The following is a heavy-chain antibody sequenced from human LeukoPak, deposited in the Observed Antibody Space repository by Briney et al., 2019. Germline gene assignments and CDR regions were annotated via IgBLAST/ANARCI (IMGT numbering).Heavy chain of an antibody. J-gene: IGHJ4*02. V-gene: IGHV1-24*01. CDR3: ATEDCTGGSCPSYYFDY. CDR1: GYTLTELS. CDR2: FDPEDGET. D-gene: IGHD2-15*01. Sequence: ASVKCSCKVSGYTLTELSMHWVRHAPGKGLEWMGCFDPEDGETIYAQKFQCRVTMSEDTSTDDDYMELRSLRSEDPAVYYCATEDCTGGSCPSYYFDYWGQGTLVTVSS.